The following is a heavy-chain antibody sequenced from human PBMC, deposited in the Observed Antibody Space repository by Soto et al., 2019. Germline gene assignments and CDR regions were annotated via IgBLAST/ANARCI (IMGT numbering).Heavy chain of an antibody. D-gene: IGHD6-13*01. CDR2: IYYSGST. V-gene: IGHV4-61*08. CDR1: GGSISSGGYY. J-gene: IGHJ4*02. Sequence: SETLSLTCTVSGGSISSGGYYWSWIRQHPGKGLEWIGYIYYSGSTNYNPSLKSRVTISVDTSKNQFSLKLSSVTAADTAVYYCARMVRSSSWADYWGQGTLVTVSS. CDR3: ARMVRSSSWADY.